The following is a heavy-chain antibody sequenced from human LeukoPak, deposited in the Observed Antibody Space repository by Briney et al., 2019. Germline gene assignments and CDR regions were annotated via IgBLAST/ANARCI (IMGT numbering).Heavy chain of an antibody. CDR2: INPNSGGT. J-gene: IGHJ6*02. V-gene: IGHV1-2*02. CDR3: ARALKGPRGYGMDV. CDR1: GYTFTGYY. Sequence: ASVKVSCKASGYTFTGYYMHWVRQAPGQGLEWMGWINPNSGGTNYAQKFQGRVTMTRDTSISTAYMELSRLRSDDTAVYYCARALKGPRGYGMDVWGQGTTVTVSS.